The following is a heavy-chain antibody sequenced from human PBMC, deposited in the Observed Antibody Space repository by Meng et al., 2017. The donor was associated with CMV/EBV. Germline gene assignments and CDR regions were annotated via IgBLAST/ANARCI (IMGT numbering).Heavy chain of an antibody. CDR3: ARVTSRVAGAFDY. J-gene: IGHJ4*02. D-gene: IGHD1-14*01. CDR2: IYYSGST. CDR1: GGSISSGDYY. V-gene: IGHV4-30-4*08. Sequence: QGRLQESGPGLVKPSQTLSLTCTVSGGSISSGDYYWSWIRQPPGKGLEWIGYIYYSGSTYYNPSLKSRVTISVDTSKNQFSLKLSSVTAADTAVYYCARVTSRVAGAFDYWGQGTLVTVSS.